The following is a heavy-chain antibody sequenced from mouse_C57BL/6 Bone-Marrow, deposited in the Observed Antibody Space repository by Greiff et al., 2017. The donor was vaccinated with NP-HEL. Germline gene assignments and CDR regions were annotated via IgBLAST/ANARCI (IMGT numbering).Heavy chain of an antibody. CDR2: INYDGSST. CDR3: AREGGLRRRTYAMDY. D-gene: IGHD2-4*01. CDR1: GFTFSDYY. V-gene: IGHV5-16*01. J-gene: IGHJ4*01. Sequence: DVKLVESEGGLVQPGSSMKLPCTTSGFTFSDYYMAWVRQVPEKGLDWVANINYDGSSTYSLDSLKSRFIISRDNAKNILYLQMSSLKSEDTATYYCAREGGLRRRTYAMDYWGQGTSVTVSS.